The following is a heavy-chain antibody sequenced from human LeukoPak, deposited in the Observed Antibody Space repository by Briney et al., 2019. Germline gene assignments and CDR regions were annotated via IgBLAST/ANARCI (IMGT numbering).Heavy chain of an antibody. Sequence: KPSETLSLTCAVYGGSFSGYYWSWIRQPPGKGLEWIGEIDHSGSAKYNPSLKSRVTISADTPKKQFSLKLSSVTAADTAVYYCARTSGDWLSWAWIGVDVWGQGTTVTVSS. CDR3: ARTSGDWLSWAWIGVDV. D-gene: IGHD3-9*01. V-gene: IGHV4-34*01. J-gene: IGHJ6*02. CDR2: IDHSGSA. CDR1: GGSFSGYY.